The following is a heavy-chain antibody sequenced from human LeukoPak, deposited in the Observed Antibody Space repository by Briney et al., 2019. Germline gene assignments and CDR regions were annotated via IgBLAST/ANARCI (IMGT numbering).Heavy chain of an antibody. V-gene: IGHV3-48*03. J-gene: IGHJ6*03. Sequence: GGSLRLSCAASGFTFSSYEMNWVRQAPGKGLERVSYISSSGSTIYYADSVKGRFTISRDNAKNSLYLQMNSLRAEDTAVYYCARAVEIVGATTYEYYYYYYYMDVWGKGTTVTVSS. D-gene: IGHD1-26*01. CDR3: ARAVEIVGATTYEYYYYYYYMDV. CDR1: GFTFSSYE. CDR2: ISSSGSTI.